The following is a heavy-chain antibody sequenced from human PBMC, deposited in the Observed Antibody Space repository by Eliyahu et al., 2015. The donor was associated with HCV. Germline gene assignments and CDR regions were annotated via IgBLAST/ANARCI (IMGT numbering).Heavy chain of an antibody. CDR2: IYYSGST. Sequence: QLQLQESGPGLVKPSETLSLTCTVSGGSISSSSYYWGWIRQPPGKGLEWIGSIYYSGSTYYNPSLKSRVTISVDTSKNQFSLKLSSVTAADTAVYYCARPESPLAAAGQGGWFDPWGQGTLVTVSS. CDR3: ARPESPLAAAGQGGWFDP. D-gene: IGHD6-13*01. V-gene: IGHV4-39*01. J-gene: IGHJ5*02. CDR1: GGSISSSSYY.